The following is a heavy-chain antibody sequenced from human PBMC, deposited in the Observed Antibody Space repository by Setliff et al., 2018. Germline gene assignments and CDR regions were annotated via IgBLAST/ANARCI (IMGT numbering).Heavy chain of an antibody. CDR3: ATRTYYDSNGYYYAIAGPLDI. V-gene: IGHV4-39*01. J-gene: IGHJ3*02. D-gene: IGHD3-22*01. Sequence: SETLSLTCTVSGGSITSGRYYWGWIRQPPGQGLEWIASIHYSGSTYYSPSLKRRVTISVDTSKNQFSLKLSSVTAADTAVYYCATRTYYDSNGYYYAIAGPLDIWGQGTMVTVSS. CDR1: GGSITSGRYY. CDR2: IHYSGST.